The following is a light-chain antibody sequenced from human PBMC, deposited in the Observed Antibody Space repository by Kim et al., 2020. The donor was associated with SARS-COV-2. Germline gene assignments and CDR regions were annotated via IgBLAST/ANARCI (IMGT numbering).Light chain of an antibody. Sequence: VSAGQTASITCSGVKLADKFACWYQQKTSQSPVLVIYQDSRRPSGIPERFSGSNSGNTATLTISGTQAMDEADYYCQAWDSSTYVFGTGTKVTVL. V-gene: IGLV3-1*01. CDR3: QAWDSSTYV. CDR2: QDS. J-gene: IGLJ1*01. CDR1: KLADKF.